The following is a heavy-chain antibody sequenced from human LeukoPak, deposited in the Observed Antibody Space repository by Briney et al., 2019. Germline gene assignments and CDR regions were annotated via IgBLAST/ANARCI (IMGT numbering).Heavy chain of an antibody. V-gene: IGHV3-7*01. J-gene: IGHJ6*02. Sequence: GGSLRLSCAASKFILKNYWMTWVRQAPGKGLEWVATIKSDGSESYYVDSVKGRFTVSRDNVRSSLVLQMNSLRAEDTAVYHCARGHYGMDVWGQGTTVTVSS. CDR2: IKSDGSES. CDR1: KFILKNYW. CDR3: ARGHYGMDV.